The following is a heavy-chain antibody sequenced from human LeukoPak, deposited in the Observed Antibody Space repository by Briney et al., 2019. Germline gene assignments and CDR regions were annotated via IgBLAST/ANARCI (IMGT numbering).Heavy chain of an antibody. Sequence: ASVKVSCKASGYTFTGYYMHWVRQAPGQGLEWMGWINPNSGGTNYAQKFQGRVTMTRDTSISTAYMELSRLRSDDTAVYYCARSLRWDGGYDKTYCGGDCYPEPSFDYWGQGTLVTVSS. J-gene: IGHJ4*02. CDR2: INPNSGGT. CDR3: ARSLRWDGGYDKTYCGGDCYPEPSFDY. V-gene: IGHV1-2*02. CDR1: GYTFTGYY. D-gene: IGHD2-21*02.